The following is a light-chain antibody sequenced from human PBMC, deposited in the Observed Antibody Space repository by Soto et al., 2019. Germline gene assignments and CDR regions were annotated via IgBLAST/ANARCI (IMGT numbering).Light chain of an antibody. Sequence: DSVMTQSPDSLAVSLGERATINCKSSQSVLYSSNNKNHLAWYQQKPGQPPKLVIDWASTREPGVPDRFSGSGSGTDFTLTINSLQAEDVAVYYCQQFYSLPLTFGGGTKLEIK. CDR3: QQFYSLPLT. J-gene: IGKJ4*01. CDR1: QSVLYSSNNKNH. V-gene: IGKV4-1*01. CDR2: WAS.